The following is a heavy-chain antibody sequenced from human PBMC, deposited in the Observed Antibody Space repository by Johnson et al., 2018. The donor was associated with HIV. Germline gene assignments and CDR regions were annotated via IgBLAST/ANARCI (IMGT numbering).Heavy chain of an antibody. CDR2: INWNGGST. D-gene: IGHD2-15*01. J-gene: IGHJ3*02. CDR1: GFTFDDYG. V-gene: IGHV3-20*04. CDR3: AREGIWYCSGGSCYGAFDI. Sequence: VLLVESGGGVVRPGGSLRLSCAASGFTFDDYGMSWVRQAPGKGLEWVSGINWNGGSTGYADSVKGRFTISRDNSKNTLYLQMNSLRADDTAVYYCAREGIWYCSGGSCYGAFDIWGQGTIVTVSS.